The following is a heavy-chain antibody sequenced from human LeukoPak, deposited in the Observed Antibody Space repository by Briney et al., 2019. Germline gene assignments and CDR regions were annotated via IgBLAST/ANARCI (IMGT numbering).Heavy chain of an antibody. CDR2: ISAYNGNT. D-gene: IGHD6-13*01. V-gene: IGHV1-18*01. Sequence: GASVKVSCKASGYTFTSYGISWVRQAPGQGLEWMGWISAYNGNTNYAQKLQGRVTMTTDTSTSTAYMELRSLRSDDTAVYYCARGSWGQQLVLPSDNWFDPWGQGTLVTVSS. CDR3: ARGSWGQQLVLPSDNWFDP. CDR1: GYTFTSYG. J-gene: IGHJ5*02.